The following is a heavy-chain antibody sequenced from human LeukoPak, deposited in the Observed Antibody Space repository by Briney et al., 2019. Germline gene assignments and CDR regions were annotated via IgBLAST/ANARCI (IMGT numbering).Heavy chain of an antibody. J-gene: IGHJ3*02. D-gene: IGHD3-10*01. V-gene: IGHV3-21*01. Sequence: GGSLRLSFAASGFTFSSYSMNWVRKAPGKGLEWVSSIISSSSYIYYADSVKGRFTISRDNAKNSLYLQMNSLRAEDTAVYYCASPFTMVRGVPRLRAFDIWGQGTMVTVSS. CDR1: GFTFSSYS. CDR2: IISSSSYI. CDR3: ASPFTMVRGVPRLRAFDI.